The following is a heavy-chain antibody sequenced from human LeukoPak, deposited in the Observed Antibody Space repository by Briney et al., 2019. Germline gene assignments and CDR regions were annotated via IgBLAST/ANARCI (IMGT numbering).Heavy chain of an antibody. V-gene: IGHV4-59*01. Sequence: SETLSLTCTVSGGSISSYYWSWIRQPPGKGLEWIACISYSGSTKYNPSLKSRVTISVDTSKNQLSLKLSSVTAADTAVYYCARHPSAFQAWFDPWGQGTLVTVSS. CDR3: ARHPSAFQAWFDP. CDR1: GGSISSYY. CDR2: ISYSGST. D-gene: IGHD2-21*01. J-gene: IGHJ5*02.